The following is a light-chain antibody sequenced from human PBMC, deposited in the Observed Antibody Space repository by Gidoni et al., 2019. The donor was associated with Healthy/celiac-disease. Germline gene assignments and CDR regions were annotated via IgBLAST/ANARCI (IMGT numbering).Light chain of an antibody. J-gene: IGKJ5*01. V-gene: IGKV3-20*01. CDR3: QQYGSSPLT. CDR2: GAS. Sequence: EMVLTQSPGTLSWSPGERATLSCRASQSVSSSYLAWYQQKPGPAPRLLIYGASRRAPVIPDRFSGTVSGTDFTLTLSRLEPEDFAVYYCQQYGSSPLTFGQGTRLEIK. CDR1: QSVSSSY.